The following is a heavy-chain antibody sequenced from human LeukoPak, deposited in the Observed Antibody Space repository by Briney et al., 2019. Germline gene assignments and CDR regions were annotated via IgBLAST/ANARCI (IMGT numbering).Heavy chain of an antibody. Sequence: QAGGSLRLSCAASGFTVSSNYMSWVRQAPGKGLEWVSVIYSGGSTYYADSVKGRFTISRDNSKNTLYLQMNSLRAEDTAVYYCARDSGGDSFDYRGQGTLVTVSS. CDR1: GFTVSSNY. V-gene: IGHV3-66*02. CDR2: IYSGGST. D-gene: IGHD2-21*02. CDR3: ARDSGGDSFDY. J-gene: IGHJ4*02.